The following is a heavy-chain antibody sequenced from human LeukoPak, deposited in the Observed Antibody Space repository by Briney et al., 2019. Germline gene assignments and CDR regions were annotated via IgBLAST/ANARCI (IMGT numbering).Heavy chain of an antibody. J-gene: IGHJ4*02. D-gene: IGHD1-7*01. Sequence: SETLSLTCTVSGGSISSYYWSWIRQPPGKGLEWIGYIYYSGSTNYNPSLKSRVTISVDTSKNQFSLKLSSVTAADTAVYYCVAGTTPLPIDYWGQGTLVTVSS. CDR3: VAGTTPLPIDY. CDR2: IYYSGST. V-gene: IGHV4-59*08. CDR1: GGSISSYY.